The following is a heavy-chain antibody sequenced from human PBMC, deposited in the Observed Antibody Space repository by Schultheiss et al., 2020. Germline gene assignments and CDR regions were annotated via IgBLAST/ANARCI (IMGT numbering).Heavy chain of an antibody. CDR2: IWYDGSNR. CDR1: GFNFSSYG. Sequence: GGSLRLSCAASGFNFSSYGMHWVRQAPGKGLEWVAVIWYDGSNRYSADSVKGRFTISRDNSKNTLYLQMNSLRAEDTAVYYCARWGIFGVAPRQGYMDVWGKGTTVTVSS. D-gene: IGHD3-3*01. V-gene: IGHV3-33*01. CDR3: ARWGIFGVAPRQGYMDV. J-gene: IGHJ6*03.